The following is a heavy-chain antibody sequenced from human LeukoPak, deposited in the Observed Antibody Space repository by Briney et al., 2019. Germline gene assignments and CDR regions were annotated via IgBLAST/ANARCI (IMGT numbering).Heavy chain of an antibody. CDR3: ARSLTMVRGVSL. V-gene: IGHV1-2*02. Sequence: ASVKVSCKASGYTFTGYYMHWVRQAPGQGLEWMGWINPNSGGANYAQKFQGRVTMTRDTSISTAYMELSRLRSDDTAVYYCARSLTMVRGVSLWGQGTLVTVSS. D-gene: IGHD3-10*01. CDR2: INPNSGGA. J-gene: IGHJ4*02. CDR1: GYTFTGYY.